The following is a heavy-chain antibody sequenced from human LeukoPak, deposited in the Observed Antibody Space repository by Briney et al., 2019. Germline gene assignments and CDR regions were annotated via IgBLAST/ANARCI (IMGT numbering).Heavy chain of an antibody. Sequence: ASVKVSCKASGYTFTSYAMHWVRQAPGQRHEWMGWINAGNGNTKYSQKFQGRVTITRDTSASTAYMELSSLRSEDTAVYYCARVQAFGYSGYDFFDYWGQGTLVTVSS. CDR1: GYTFTSYA. J-gene: IGHJ4*02. CDR3: ARVQAFGYSGYDFFDY. V-gene: IGHV1-3*01. D-gene: IGHD5-12*01. CDR2: INAGNGNT.